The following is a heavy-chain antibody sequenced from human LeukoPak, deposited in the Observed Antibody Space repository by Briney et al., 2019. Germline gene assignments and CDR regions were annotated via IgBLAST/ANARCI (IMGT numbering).Heavy chain of an antibody. J-gene: IGHJ4*02. D-gene: IGHD3-16*01. Sequence: GGSQRLSCAASGLSFSSFAMSWVRQGLARGLEWVSSIRGNGETSYADSVKGRFTLSSDSSRNTVYFQLNNLRVEDTAIYYCAKASWVSSTDAVRWGQGTLVTVSS. CDR3: AKASWVSSTDAVR. CDR1: GLSFSSFA. V-gene: IGHV3-23*01. CDR2: IRGNGET.